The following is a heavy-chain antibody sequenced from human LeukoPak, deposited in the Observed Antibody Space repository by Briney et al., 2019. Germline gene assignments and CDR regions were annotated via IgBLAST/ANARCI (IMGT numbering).Heavy chain of an antibody. D-gene: IGHD5-18*01. J-gene: IGHJ4*02. CDR1: GGPISSYY. Sequence: PSETLSLICTVSGGPISSYYWSWIRQPPGKGLEWIGYIYYSGSTNYNPSLKSRVTISVDTSKNQFSLKLSSVTAADTAVYYCARDRVDTAMVNWGQGTLVTVSS. CDR3: ARDRVDTAMVN. CDR2: IYYSGST. V-gene: IGHV4-59*01.